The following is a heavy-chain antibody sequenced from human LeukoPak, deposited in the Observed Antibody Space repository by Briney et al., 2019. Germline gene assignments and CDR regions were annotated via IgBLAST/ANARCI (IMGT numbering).Heavy chain of an antibody. D-gene: IGHD3-10*01. Sequence: GSLRLSCAASGFSFSDYYMSWIRQPPGKGLEWIGEINHSGSTNYNPSLKSRVTISVDTSKNQFSLKLSSVTAADTAVYYCASSRGTMVRGVLSYYYYYYGMDVWGQGTTVTVSS. CDR3: ASSRGTMVRGVLSYYYYYYGMDV. CDR2: INHSGST. V-gene: IGHV4-34*01. CDR1: GFSFSDYY. J-gene: IGHJ6*02.